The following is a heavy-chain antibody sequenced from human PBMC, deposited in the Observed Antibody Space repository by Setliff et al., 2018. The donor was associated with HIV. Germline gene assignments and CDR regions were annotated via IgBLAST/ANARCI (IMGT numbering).Heavy chain of an antibody. J-gene: IGHJ4*02. CDR1: GFTFSSYW. V-gene: IGHV3-23*01. CDR3: AKENGIDSYFHY. CDR2: ISDSGGSP. D-gene: IGHD1-26*01. Sequence: GGSLRLSCAASGFTFSSYWIHWVRQAPGKGLVWVSAISDSGGSPYYADSVKGRFTISRDNSKNTLYLQMNSLRAEDTAIYYCAKENGIDSYFHYWGQGTLVTVSS.